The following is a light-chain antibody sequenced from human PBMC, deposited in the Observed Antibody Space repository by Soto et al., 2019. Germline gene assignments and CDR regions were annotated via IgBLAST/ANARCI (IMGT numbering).Light chain of an antibody. CDR2: EVS. J-gene: IGLJ2*01. V-gene: IGLV2-8*01. CDR1: SSDVGGYNY. CDR3: SSYAGSNNLGV. Sequence: QSALTQPPSASGSPGQSVTISCTGTSSDVGGYNYVSWYQQHPGKAPKLIIYEVSQRPSGVPDRFSGSRSGNTASLTVSGLQAEDEAEYYCSSYAGSNNLGVFGGGTQVTVL.